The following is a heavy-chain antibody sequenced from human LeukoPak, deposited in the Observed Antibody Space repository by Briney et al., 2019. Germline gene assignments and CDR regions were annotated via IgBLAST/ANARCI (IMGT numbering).Heavy chain of an antibody. V-gene: IGHV1-2*02. CDR2: INPKSGGT. CDR1: GYTFSGYY. D-gene: IGHD6-19*01. J-gene: IGHJ4*02. Sequence: ASVKVSCKASGYTFSGYYMHWVRQAPGQGLEWMGWINPKSGGTNYAQKFQGRVTMTRDTSISTAYMELSRLRSDDTAMYYCARSSGWKYNIDYWGQGTLVTASS. CDR3: ARSSGWKYNIDY.